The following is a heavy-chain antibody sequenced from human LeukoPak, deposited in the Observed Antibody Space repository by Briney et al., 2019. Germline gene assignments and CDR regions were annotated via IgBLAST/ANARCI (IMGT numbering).Heavy chain of an antibody. CDR2: MYISGST. V-gene: IGHV4-4*07. J-gene: IGHJ5*01. CDR3: ARDRGGAAAGNWFDS. Sequence: PSETLSLTCTVSGGSISSDYWSWIRQPAGKGLEWIGRMYISGSTDHNPPLKSRVTMSLDTSKNQFSLKLTSVTAADTAVYYCARDRGGAAAGNWFDSWGQGTLVTVPS. CDR1: GGSISSDY. D-gene: IGHD6-13*01.